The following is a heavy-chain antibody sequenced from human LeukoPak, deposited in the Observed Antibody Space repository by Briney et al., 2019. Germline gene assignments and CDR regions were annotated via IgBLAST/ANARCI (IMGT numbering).Heavy chain of an antibody. CDR2: ISYDGSNK. V-gene: IGHV3-30*03. CDR3: ARDLHGEADY. CDR1: RFTFSSYG. D-gene: IGHD4-17*01. Sequence: PGGSLRLSCAASRFTFSSYGMHWVRQAPGKGLEWVAIISYDGSNKYYADSVKGRFTISRDNAKNSLYLQMNSLRAEDTALYYCARDLHGEADYWGQGTLVTVSS. J-gene: IGHJ4*02.